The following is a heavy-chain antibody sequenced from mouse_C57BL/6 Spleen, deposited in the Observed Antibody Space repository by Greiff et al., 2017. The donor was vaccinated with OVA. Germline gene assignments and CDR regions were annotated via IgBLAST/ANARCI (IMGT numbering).Heavy chain of an antibody. V-gene: IGHV1-15*01. D-gene: IGHD1-1*02. J-gene: IGHJ1*03. CDR1: GYTFTDYE. Sequence: VKLMESGAELVRPGASVTLSCKASGYTFTDYEMHWVKQTPVHGLEWIGAIDPETGGTAYNQKFKGKAILTADKSSSTAYMELRSLTSEDSAVYYCTRVGYFDVWGTGTTVTVSS. CDR3: TRVGYFDV. CDR2: IDPETGGT.